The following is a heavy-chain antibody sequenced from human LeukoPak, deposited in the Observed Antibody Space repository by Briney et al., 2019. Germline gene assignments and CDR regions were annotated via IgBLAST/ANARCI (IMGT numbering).Heavy chain of an antibody. CDR2: INHSGST. CDR3: AREGYNRLDY. V-gene: IGHV4-34*01. J-gene: IGHJ4*02. D-gene: IGHD5-24*01. CDR1: GGSFSGYY. Sequence: SETLSLTCAVYGGSFSGYYWSWIRQPPGEGLEWIGEINHSGSTNYNPSLKSRVTISVDTSKNQFSLKLSSVTAADTAVYYCAREGYNRLDYWGQGTLVTVSS.